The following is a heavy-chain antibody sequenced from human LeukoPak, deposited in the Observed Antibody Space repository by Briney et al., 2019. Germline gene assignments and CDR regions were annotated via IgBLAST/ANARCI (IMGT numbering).Heavy chain of an antibody. J-gene: IGHJ4*02. V-gene: IGHV3-64D*06. CDR2: ISSNGGST. D-gene: IGHD3-22*01. Sequence: GSLRLSCSASGFTFSSYAMHWVRQAPGKGLEYVSAISSNGGSTYYADSVKGRFTISRDNSKNTLYLQMSSLRAEDTAVYYCVEDSEDGITMIVVVMAGGLVDWGQGTLVTVSS. CDR3: VEDSEDGITMIVVVMAGGLVD. CDR1: GFTFSSYA.